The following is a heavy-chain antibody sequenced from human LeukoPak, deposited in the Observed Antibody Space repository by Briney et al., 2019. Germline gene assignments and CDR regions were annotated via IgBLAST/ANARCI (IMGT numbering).Heavy chain of an antibody. CDR2: ISGSGGST. J-gene: IGHJ5*02. CDR1: GFTFSSYA. D-gene: IGHD2-2*01. V-gene: IGHV3-23*01. Sequence: PGGSLRLSCAASGFTFSSYAMSWVRQAPGKGLEWVSAISGSGGSTYYADSVKGRFTISRDNSKNTLYLQMNSLRAEDTAVYYRAKVWDCSSTSCYGRDNWFDPWGQGTLVTVSS. CDR3: AKVWDCSSTSCYGRDNWFDP.